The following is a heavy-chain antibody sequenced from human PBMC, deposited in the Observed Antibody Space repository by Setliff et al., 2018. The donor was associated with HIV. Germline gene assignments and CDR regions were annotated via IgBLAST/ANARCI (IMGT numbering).Heavy chain of an antibody. CDR1: GGSISSRSYF. V-gene: IGHV4-39*01. Sequence: PSETLSLTCTVSGGSISSRSYFWGWIRQPPGKGLEWIGSIYYSGSTYYNPSLKSRVTISVDTSENQFSLKLSSVTAADTAVYYCARGNSRRLRVHYYYYYMDVWGKGTTVTVSS. D-gene: IGHD4-17*01. CDR2: IYYSGST. CDR3: ARGNSRRLRVHYYYYYMDV. J-gene: IGHJ6*03.